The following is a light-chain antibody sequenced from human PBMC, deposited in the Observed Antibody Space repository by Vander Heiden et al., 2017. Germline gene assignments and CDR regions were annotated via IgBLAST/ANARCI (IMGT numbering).Light chain of an antibody. V-gene: IGKV1-5*03. CDR2: KAS. CDR3: QQYNSYPLT. J-gene: IGKJ4*01. Sequence: MTVSRSTVSASGRDSVNITCRDSQSISSWLAWYQQKPGKAPKLLIYKASSLESGVPSRFSGSGSGTEFTLTISSLQPDDFAAYYCQQYNSYPLTFGGGTKVEIK. CDR1: QSISSW.